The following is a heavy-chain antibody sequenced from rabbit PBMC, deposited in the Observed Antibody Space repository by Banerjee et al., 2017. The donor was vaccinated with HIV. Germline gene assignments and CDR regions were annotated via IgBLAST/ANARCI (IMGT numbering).Heavy chain of an antibody. CDR2: IYAGSSGST. J-gene: IGHJ4*01. CDR1: GFSFSSSYY. CDR3: ARDLAGVIGWNFDL. V-gene: IGHV1S45*01. D-gene: IGHD4-1*01. Sequence: QEQLVESGGGLVQPEGSLTLTCKASGFSFSSSYYIQWVRQAPGKGLEWIGSIYAGSSGSTWYASWAKGRFTISRTSSTTVALQMTSLTAADTATYFCARDLAGVIGWNFDLWGPGTLVTVS.